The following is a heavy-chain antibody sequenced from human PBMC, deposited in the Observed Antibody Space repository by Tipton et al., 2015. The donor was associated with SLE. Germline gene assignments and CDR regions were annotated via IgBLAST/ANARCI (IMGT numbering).Heavy chain of an antibody. CDR2: IYYSGST. CDR3: ARQDYYYYGMDV. Sequence: TLSLTCAVSGYSISSGYYWSWVRQPPGKGLEWIGYIYYSGSTNYNPSLKSRVTISVDTSKNQFSLKVSSVTAADTAVYYCARQDYYYYGMDVWGQGTTVTVSS. V-gene: IGHV4-59*08. CDR1: GYSISSGYY. J-gene: IGHJ6*02.